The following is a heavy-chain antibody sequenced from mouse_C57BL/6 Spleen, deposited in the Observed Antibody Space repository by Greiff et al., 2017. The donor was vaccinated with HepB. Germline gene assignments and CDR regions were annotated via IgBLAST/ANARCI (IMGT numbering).Heavy chain of an antibody. Sequence: EVHLVESGGGLVQPKGSLKLSCAASGFTFNTYAMHWVRQAPGKGLEWVARIRSKSSNYATYYADSVKDRFTISRDDSQSMLYLQMNNLKTEDTAMYYCVREQDYYDYDDGDYFDYWGQGTTLTVSS. V-gene: IGHV10-3*01. CDR1: GFTFNTYA. CDR3: VREQDYYDYDDGDYFDY. J-gene: IGHJ2*01. D-gene: IGHD2-4*01. CDR2: IRSKSSNYAT.